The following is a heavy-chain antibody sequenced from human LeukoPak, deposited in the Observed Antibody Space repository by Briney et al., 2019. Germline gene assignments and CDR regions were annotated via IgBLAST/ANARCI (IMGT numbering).Heavy chain of an antibody. CDR1: GFTFSDYY. CDR3: AKAPEQSTIVVAMYSVDY. V-gene: IGHV3-11*01. Sequence: GGSLRLSCAASGFTFSDYYMSWIRQAPGKGLEWVSYISSSGSTIYYADSVKGRFTISRDNSKNTLYLQMNSLRAEDTAVYYCAKAPEQSTIVVAMYSVDYWGQGTLVTVSS. CDR2: ISSSGSTI. D-gene: IGHD3-22*01. J-gene: IGHJ4*02.